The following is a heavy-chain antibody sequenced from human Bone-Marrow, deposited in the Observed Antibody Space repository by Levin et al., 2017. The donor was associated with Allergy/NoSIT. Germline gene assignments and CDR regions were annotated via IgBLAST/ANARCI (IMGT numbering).Heavy chain of an antibody. D-gene: IGHD2-2*01. CDR2: ISGSGGST. V-gene: IGHV3-23*01. Sequence: GGSLRLSCAASGFTFSSYAMSWVRQAPGKGLEWVSAISGSGGSTYYADSVKGRFTISRDNSKNTLYLQMNSLRAEDTAVYYCAKDRGGPYCSSTSCYLGWGQGTLVTVSS. CDR1: GFTFSSYA. J-gene: IGHJ4*02. CDR3: AKDRGGPYCSSTSCYLG.